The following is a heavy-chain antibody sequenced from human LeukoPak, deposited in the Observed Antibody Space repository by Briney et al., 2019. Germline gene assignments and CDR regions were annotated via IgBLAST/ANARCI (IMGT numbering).Heavy chain of an antibody. CDR2: ISYDGSNK. CDR1: GFTFSSYA. J-gene: IGHJ4*02. CDR3: AKLPGRAADY. Sequence: GGSLRLSCAASGFTFSSYAMHWVRQAPGRGLEWVAVISYDGSNKYYADSVKGRFTISRDNSKNTLYLQMNSLRAEDTALYYCAKLPGRAADYWGQGTLVTVSS. V-gene: IGHV3-30-3*02.